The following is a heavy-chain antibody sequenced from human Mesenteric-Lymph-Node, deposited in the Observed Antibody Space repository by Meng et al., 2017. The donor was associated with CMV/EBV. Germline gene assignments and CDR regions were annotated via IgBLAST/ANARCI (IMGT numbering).Heavy chain of an antibody. D-gene: IGHD3-10*01. V-gene: IGHV1-18*04. CDR1: GYTFPSYG. CDR3: VRGFDWFDP. Sequence: KVACKASGYTFPSYGITWVRRAAGQGLEWMGWISANNGDTNYAQNFQGRATMTTDTSTNTAYMELRGLRSDDTAMYYCVRGFDWFDPWGQGTLVTVSS. J-gene: IGHJ5*02. CDR2: ISANNGDT.